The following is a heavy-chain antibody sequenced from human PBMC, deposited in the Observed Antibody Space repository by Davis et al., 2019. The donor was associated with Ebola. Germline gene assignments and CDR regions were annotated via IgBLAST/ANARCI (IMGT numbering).Heavy chain of an antibody. CDR3: AREPIVVVVAAADGHYYYGMDV. Sequence: AASVKVSCKASGYTFTNYYMHWVRQAPGQGLEWMGMINPNDGRTIYAQKFQGRVTMTRDTSTSTVYMELSSLRSEDTAVYYCAREPIVVVVAAADGHYYYGMDVWGQGTTVTVSS. D-gene: IGHD2-15*01. J-gene: IGHJ6*02. V-gene: IGHV1-46*03. CDR2: INPNDGRT. CDR1: GYTFTNYY.